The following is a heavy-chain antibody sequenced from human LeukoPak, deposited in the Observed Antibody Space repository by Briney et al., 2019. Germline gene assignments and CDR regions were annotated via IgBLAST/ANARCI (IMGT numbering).Heavy chain of an antibody. CDR3: ARRPNYYDSSGYYP. CDR2: IYYSGST. V-gene: IGHV4-39*01. Sequence: SETLSLTCTVSGGSISSGGYYWGWIRQPPGKGLEWIGSIYYSGSTYYNPSLKSRVTISVDTSKNQFSLKLSSVTAADTAVYYCARRPNYYDSSGYYPWGQGTLVTVSS. CDR1: GGSISSGGYY. D-gene: IGHD3-22*01. J-gene: IGHJ5*02.